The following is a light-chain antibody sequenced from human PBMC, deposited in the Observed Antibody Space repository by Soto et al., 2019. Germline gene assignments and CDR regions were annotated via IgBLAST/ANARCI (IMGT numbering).Light chain of an antibody. J-gene: IGKJ1*01. CDR3: EQYNDSVWT. Sequence: DIQMTQSPSTLSAYVGYRVTITCRASQTVERGFAWYQQKTGKAPNLVISDVSSLERWVPSRFSGSGSGTEFTLAISGLQHDDCATYYCEQYNDSVWTFGQGTKV. CDR1: QTVERG. V-gene: IGKV1-5*01. CDR2: DVS.